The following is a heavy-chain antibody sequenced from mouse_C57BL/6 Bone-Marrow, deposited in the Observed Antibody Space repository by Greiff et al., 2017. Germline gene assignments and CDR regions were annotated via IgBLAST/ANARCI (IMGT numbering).Heavy chain of an antibody. CDR3: ARKWDYYGSSPLFDV. CDR1: GFSLTSYG. CDR2: IWSGGST. D-gene: IGHD1-1*01. V-gene: IGHV2-2*01. J-gene: IGHJ1*03. Sequence: VQLQESGPGLVQPSQSLSITCTVSGFSLTSYGVHWVRQSPGKGLEWLGVIWSGGSTDYNAAFISRLGISKDNSKSQVFFKMNSLQAEDTAIYYGARKWDYYGSSPLFDVWGTGTTVTVSS.